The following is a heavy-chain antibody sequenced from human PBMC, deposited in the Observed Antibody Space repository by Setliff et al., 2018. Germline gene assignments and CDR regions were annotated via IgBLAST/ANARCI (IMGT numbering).Heavy chain of an antibody. CDR1: GFSFSDYY. CDR3: ARDVFDFRTGQAGP. Sequence: GSLRLSCAASGFSFSDYYMSWIRQAPGKGLEWVANINQGGSDQFYVESVKGRFTISRDNAKNSLFLQMNSLRVEDTAVYYCARDVFDFRTGQAGPWGQGTLVTVSS. V-gene: IGHV3-7*01. J-gene: IGHJ5*02. D-gene: IGHD3-3*01. CDR2: INQGGSDQ.